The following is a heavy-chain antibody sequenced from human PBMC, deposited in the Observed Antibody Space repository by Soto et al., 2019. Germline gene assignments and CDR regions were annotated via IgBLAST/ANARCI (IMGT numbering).Heavy chain of an antibody. J-gene: IGHJ4*02. CDR2: IYWDDDK. D-gene: IGHD6-6*01. CDR3: AHTKYSRSSFDY. V-gene: IGHV2-5*02. CDR1: GLSLSTSDVG. Sequence: SGPTLVNPTQTLTLTCTFSGLSLSTSDVGVGWICQPPGKALEWLAVIYWDDDKRYRPSLKSRLTITKDTSKNQVVLTMTNMDPVDTATYYCAHTKYSRSSFDYWGQGTLVTVSS.